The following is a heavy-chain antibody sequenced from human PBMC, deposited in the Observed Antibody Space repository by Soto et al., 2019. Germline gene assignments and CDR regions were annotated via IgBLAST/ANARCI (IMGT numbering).Heavy chain of an antibody. Sequence: QVQLKESGSTRVRPSQTLSLTCSVSGASVSSGGFSWSRHRQPPGKGLEWIGFISPFGTPDCNPSLTSRVTTSVDRSKNHISLELSSVTAADTAVYYCSRGVLAWGPGTLVTVSS. CDR1: GASVSSGGFS. CDR3: SRGVLA. CDR2: ISPFGTP. J-gene: IGHJ5*02. V-gene: IGHV4-30-2*01. D-gene: IGHD2-8*01.